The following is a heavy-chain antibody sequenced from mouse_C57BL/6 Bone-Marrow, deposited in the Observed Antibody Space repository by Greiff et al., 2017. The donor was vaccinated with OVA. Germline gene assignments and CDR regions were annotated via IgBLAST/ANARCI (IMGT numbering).Heavy chain of an antibody. CDR2: IDPNSGGT. Sequence: QVQLQQPGAELVKPGASVKLSCKASGYTFTSYWMHWVKQRPGRGLEWIGRIDPNSGGTKYNEKFKSKATLTVDKPSSTAYMQLSSLTSEDSAVYYCARSRGGTYYGSSLYAMDYWGQGTSVTVSS. CDR1: GYTFTSYW. CDR3: ARSRGGTYYGSSLYAMDY. D-gene: IGHD1-1*01. J-gene: IGHJ4*01. V-gene: IGHV1-72*01.